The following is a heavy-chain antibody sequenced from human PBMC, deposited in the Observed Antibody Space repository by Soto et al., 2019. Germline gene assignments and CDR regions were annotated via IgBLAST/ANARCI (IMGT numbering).Heavy chain of an antibody. V-gene: IGHV4-4*03. CDR2: IYHSGTP. CDR1: GNSITPTNC. CDR3: ARDVGYHYDGSPSGQFDF. Sequence: QVDLKASGQGRLKPPGPFSLPSASLGNSITPTNCWSWVPHSPGRGLEGIGEIYHSGTPKYNPSLKSRVPISLDKSKNQFSLKLSSVTAADTAVYYCARDVGYHYDGSPSGQFDFWGQGTLVIVSS. D-gene: IGHD3-22*01. J-gene: IGHJ4*02.